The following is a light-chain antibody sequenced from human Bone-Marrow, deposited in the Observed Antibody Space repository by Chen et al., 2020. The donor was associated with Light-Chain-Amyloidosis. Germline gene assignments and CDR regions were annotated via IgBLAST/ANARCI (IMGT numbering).Light chain of an antibody. V-gene: IGLV3-21*02. CDR2: DDS. Sequence: SYVLTQPSSVSVAPGQTATIACGGNNIGSTSVHWYQQTPGQAPLLVVYDDSDRPSGIPERLSGSNSGNTATLTISGVEAGDEADYYCQVWDRSSDRPVCGGGTKLTVL. J-gene: IGLJ3*02. CDR1: NIGSTS. CDR3: QVWDRSSDRPV.